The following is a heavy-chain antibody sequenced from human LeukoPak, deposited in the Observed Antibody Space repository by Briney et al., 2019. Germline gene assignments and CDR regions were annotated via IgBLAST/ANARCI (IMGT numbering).Heavy chain of an antibody. V-gene: IGHV3-23*01. CDR1: GFTFSSYG. Sequence: GGSLRLSCAASGFTFSSYGMSWVRQAPGKGLEWVSAISGSGGSTYYADSVKGRFTISRDNSKNTLYLQMNSLRAEDTAVYYCAKRFLGYCSGGSCYGVDGFDYWGQGTLVTVSS. D-gene: IGHD2-15*01. J-gene: IGHJ4*02. CDR3: AKRFLGYCSGGSCYGVDGFDY. CDR2: ISGSGGST.